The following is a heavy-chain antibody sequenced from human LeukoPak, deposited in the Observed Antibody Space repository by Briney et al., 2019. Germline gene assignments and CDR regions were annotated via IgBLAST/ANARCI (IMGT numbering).Heavy chain of an antibody. D-gene: IGHD4/OR15-4a*01. CDR2: INHSGST. CDR1: GGSFSGYY. V-gene: IGHV4-34*01. J-gene: IGHJ4*02. Sequence: SETLSLTCAVYGGSFSGYYWSWIRQPPGKGLEWIGEINHSGSTNYNPSLKSRVTISVDTSKNQFSLKLSSVTAADTAVYYCARRTLTRSFDYWGQGTLVTVSS. CDR3: ARRTLTRSFDY.